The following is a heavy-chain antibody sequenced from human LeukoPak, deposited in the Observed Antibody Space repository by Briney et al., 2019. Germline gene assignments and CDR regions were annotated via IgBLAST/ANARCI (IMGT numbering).Heavy chain of an antibody. CDR2: IKEDGSEK. J-gene: IGHJ3*02. CDR3: ARHHYDGYDSPWRPFDI. CDR1: GFILSTHC. V-gene: IGHV3-7*01. D-gene: IGHD3-16*01. Sequence: PGGSLRLSCAASGFILSTHCMGWVRQAPGKGLEWVANIKEDGSEKYYVDSVKGRFTISRDNAKKSLYLQMNSLRAEDTAVYYSARHHYDGYDSPWRPFDIWGQGTMVTVSS.